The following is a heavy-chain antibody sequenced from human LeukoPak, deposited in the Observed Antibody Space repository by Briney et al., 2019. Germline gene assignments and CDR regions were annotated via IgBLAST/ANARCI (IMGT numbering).Heavy chain of an antibody. D-gene: IGHD3-9*01. V-gene: IGHV4-34*01. J-gene: IGHJ6*03. Sequence: PSETLSLTCTVYGGSFSGYYWSWIRQPPGKGLEWIGEINHSGSTNYHPSLKSRVTVSVDTSKNQFSLKLNSVTAADTAVYYCARRDYDILTGEDYYYMDVWGTGTTVTISS. CDR2: INHSGST. CDR1: GGSFSGYY. CDR3: ARRDYDILTGEDYYYMDV.